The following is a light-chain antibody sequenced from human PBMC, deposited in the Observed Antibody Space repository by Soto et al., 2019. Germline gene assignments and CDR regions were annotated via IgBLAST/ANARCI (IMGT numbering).Light chain of an antibody. V-gene: IGLV1-44*01. CDR2: SNN. J-gene: IGLJ1*01. CDR3: ATWDDSLSGHV. Sequence: HSAPPPPPFASSVPLPRGTFRCFVRRCHIGSNTVSWYQHLPGTAPKLLMYSNNKRPSGVPDRFSGSKSGTSASLAISGLQSEDEADYYCATWDDSLSGHVFGTGTKVTV. CDR1: RCHIGSNT.